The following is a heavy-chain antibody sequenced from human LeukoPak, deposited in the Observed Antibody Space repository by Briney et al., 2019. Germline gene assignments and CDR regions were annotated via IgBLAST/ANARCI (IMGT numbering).Heavy chain of an antibody. CDR3: AREARFDWLSLNY. Sequence: GASVKVSFKASVYTFTSYAMHWVRHAHRQRLEWMGWINAGNGNRKYSQKFHDRVTITRDTSASTAYMELISLRTEDTAVYYYAREARFDWLSLNYWGQGTLVTVSS. V-gene: IGHV1-3*01. D-gene: IGHD3-9*01. J-gene: IGHJ4*02. CDR1: VYTFTSYA. CDR2: INAGNGNR.